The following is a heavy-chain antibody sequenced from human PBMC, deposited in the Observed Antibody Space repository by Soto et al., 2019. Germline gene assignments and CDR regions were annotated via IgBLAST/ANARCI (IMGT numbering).Heavy chain of an antibody. CDR2: IIPILGTT. D-gene: IGHD2-15*01. CDR1: GATFRTFA. J-gene: IGHJ4*02. V-gene: IGHV1-69*13. CDR3: ARDQGGSVDY. Sequence: SVKVSCKASGATFRTFAISWVRQAPGQGLEWMGGIIPILGTTKYAQRFQGRVTFTADESTNTAYMELRSLRSEDTAVYYCARDQGGSVDYWGQGTLVTVSS.